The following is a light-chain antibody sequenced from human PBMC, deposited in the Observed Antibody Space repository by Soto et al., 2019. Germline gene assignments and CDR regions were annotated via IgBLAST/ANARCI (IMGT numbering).Light chain of an antibody. CDR3: KHMRT. J-gene: IGKJ1*01. CDR1: QNINNW. CDR2: DAS. V-gene: IGKV1-5*01. Sequence: DIQMTQSPSTLSASIGDRVTITCRASQNINNWIAWYQQKPGKAPKFLIYDASTLESGVPSRFSGSGFGTEFSLTISSLQPDYFGSYYCKHMRTFGQGTKVEMK.